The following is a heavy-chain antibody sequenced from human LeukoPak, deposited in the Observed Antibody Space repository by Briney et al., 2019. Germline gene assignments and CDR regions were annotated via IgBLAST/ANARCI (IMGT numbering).Heavy chain of an antibody. V-gene: IGHV1-18*01. CDR3: ARVHHYFDIAFDY. D-gene: IGHD3-22*01. J-gene: IGHJ4*02. CDR2: ISAYNGNT. CDR1: GYTFTNYG. Sequence: ASVKVSCKASGYTFTNYGINWLRQAPGQGLEWMGWISAYNGNTNYAQRLQGRVTMTTDTSTSTAYMELRSLRSEDTAVYYCARVHHYFDIAFDYWGQGTLVTVSS.